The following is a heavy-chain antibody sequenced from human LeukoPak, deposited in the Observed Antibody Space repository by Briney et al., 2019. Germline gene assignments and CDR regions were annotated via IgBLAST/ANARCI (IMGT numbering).Heavy chain of an antibody. Sequence: PGGSLRLSCAASGFTFSSYAMSWIRQPPGKGLEWIGEINHSGSTNYNPSLKSRVTISVDTSKNQFSLKLSSVTAADTAVYYCARGRGRWYGSGSYYNWVFDYWGQGTLVTVSS. CDR3: ARGRGRWYGSGSYYNWVFDY. J-gene: IGHJ4*02. D-gene: IGHD3-10*01. CDR2: INHSGST. CDR1: GFTFSSYA. V-gene: IGHV4-34*01.